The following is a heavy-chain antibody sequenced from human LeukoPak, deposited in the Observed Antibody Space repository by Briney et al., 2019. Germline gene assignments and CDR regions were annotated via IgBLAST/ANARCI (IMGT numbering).Heavy chain of an antibody. Sequence: SETLSLTCTVSGGSVSSYYWSWIRQHPGKGLEWIGYIYYSGSTYYNPSLKSRVTISVDTSKNQFSLKLSSVTAADTAVYYCARGGDYYDSSGYSYFDYWGQGTLVTVSS. V-gene: IGHV4-59*06. CDR3: ARGGDYYDSSGYSYFDY. J-gene: IGHJ4*02. D-gene: IGHD3-22*01. CDR2: IYYSGST. CDR1: GGSVSSYY.